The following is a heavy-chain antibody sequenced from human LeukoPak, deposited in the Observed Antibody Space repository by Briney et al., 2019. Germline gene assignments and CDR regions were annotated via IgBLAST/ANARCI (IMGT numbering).Heavy chain of an antibody. CDR2: INPSGGST. CDR1: GYTFTSYY. D-gene: IGHD4-17*01. V-gene: IGHV1-46*01. Sequence: ASVKVSCKASGYTFTSYYMHWVRQAPGQGLEWMGIINPSGGSTSYAQKFQGRVTMTRDTSTSTVYMELSSLRSEDTAVYYCARRGLGYGDYDYYGMDVWGQGTTVTVSS. CDR3: ARRGLGYGDYDYYGMDV. J-gene: IGHJ6*02.